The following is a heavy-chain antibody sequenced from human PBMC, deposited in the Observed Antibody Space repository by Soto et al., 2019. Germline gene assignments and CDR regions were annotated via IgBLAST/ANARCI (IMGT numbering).Heavy chain of an antibody. D-gene: IGHD2-2*03. CDR3: ARTHSFTLGSYYDCMDV. CDR1: GYSFASYW. J-gene: IGHJ6*02. Sequence: GESLKISCQGSGYSFASYWIGWVRQMPGKDLEWMGIIYPGDSDTRYSPSFQGQVTISADKSVRTAYLHWTSLKASDTALYYCARTHSFTLGSYYDCMDVWGPGTTVTVSS. V-gene: IGHV5-51*01. CDR2: IYPGDSDT.